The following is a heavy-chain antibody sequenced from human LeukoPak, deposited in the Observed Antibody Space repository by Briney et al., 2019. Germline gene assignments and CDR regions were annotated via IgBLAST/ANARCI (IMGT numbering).Heavy chain of an antibody. V-gene: IGHV3-48*03. J-gene: IGHJ6*04. CDR1: GFTFSSYA. D-gene: IGHD3-10*02. CDR2: ISSSGSTI. Sequence: GGSLRLSCVASGFTFSSYAMTWVRQAPGKGLEWVSYISSSGSTIYYADSVKGRFTISRDNAKNSLYLQMNSLRAEDTAVYYCAELGITMIGGVWGKGTTVTISS. CDR3: AELGITMIGGV.